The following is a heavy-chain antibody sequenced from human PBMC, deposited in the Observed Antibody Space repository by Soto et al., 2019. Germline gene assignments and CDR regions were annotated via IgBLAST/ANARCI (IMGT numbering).Heavy chain of an antibody. D-gene: IGHD6-13*01. CDR1: GGSISSSSYY. CDR2: IYYSGST. V-gene: IGHV4-39*01. J-gene: IGHJ1*01. CDR3: ASPAVIAAAGTEYFQH. Sequence: QLQLQESGPGLVKPSETLSLTCTVSGGSISSSSYYWGWIRQPPGKGLEWIGSIYYSGSTYYNPSLKSRVTISVDTSKNQFSLKLSSGTAADTAVYYCASPAVIAAAGTEYFQHWGQGTLVTVSS.